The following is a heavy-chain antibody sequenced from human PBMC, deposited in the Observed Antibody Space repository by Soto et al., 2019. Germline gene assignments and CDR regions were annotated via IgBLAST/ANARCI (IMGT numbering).Heavy chain of an antibody. J-gene: IGHJ4*02. CDR3: VHNLAEFTGVAVAFETFNC. CDR1: GFSFNTGGVG. V-gene: IGHV2-5*02. Sequence: SGPTLVNPTETLTLTCTFCGFSFNTGGVGVGWVRQPPGQALEWLALTYWDDDSRYRPSLRSRLTITKDTSKNQVVLTMTNMDPVDTGTYYCVHNLAEFTGVAVAFETFNCWGQGILVTVSS. CDR2: TYWDDDS. D-gene: IGHD2-15*01.